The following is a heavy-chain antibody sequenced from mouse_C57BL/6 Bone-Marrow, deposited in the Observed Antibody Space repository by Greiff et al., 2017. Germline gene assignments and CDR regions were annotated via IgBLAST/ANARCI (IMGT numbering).Heavy chain of an antibody. V-gene: IGHV1-72*01. Sequence: QVQLQQPGAELVKPGASVKLSCKASGYTFTSYWMHWVKQRPGRGLEWIGRIDPNSGGTKYNEKFKSQAPLTGNKPSLASYMQLSSLTSEDSAFYYSARWDYYVSSYGYIDVWGTGTTVTVSS. D-gene: IGHD1-1*01. CDR2: IDPNSGGT. CDR3: ARWDYYVSSYGYIDV. CDR1: GYTFTSYW. J-gene: IGHJ1*03.